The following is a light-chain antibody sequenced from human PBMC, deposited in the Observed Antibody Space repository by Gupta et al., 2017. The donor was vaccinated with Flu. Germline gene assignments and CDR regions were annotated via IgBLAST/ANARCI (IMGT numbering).Light chain of an antibody. CDR1: QGIGTW. CDR3: QQNDKFPQT. V-gene: IGKV1-12*01. CDR2: TAS. Sequence: DIQMTQSPSYLSASVGDRVTITCRASQGIGTWLVWYQQKPGQAPRLLMFTASTPQSGVPSRFSGDGSGTNFTLTITNLQPEDFATYYCQQNDKFPQTFGQGTRVDIK. J-gene: IGKJ1*01.